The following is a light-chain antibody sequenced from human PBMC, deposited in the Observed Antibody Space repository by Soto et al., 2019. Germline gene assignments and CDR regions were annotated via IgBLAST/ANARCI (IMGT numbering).Light chain of an antibody. CDR1: QRISACY. J-gene: IGKJ5*01. CDR3: KQYGSSPLIT. CDR2: GVS. Sequence: EIVLTQSPGTLSLLPGQRANLXCRASQRISACYIARYQQKPGKGPKFLXSGVSSRATGIQERFSGSGSGKDFTLNISRLEPEDFAVYHCKQYGSSPLITFGQGTRLEIK. V-gene: IGKV3-20*01.